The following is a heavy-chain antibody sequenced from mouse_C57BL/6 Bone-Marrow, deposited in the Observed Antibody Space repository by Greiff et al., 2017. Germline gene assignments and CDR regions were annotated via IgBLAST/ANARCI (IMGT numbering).Heavy chain of an antibody. CDR1: GYTFPSYW. Sequence: VQLQQPGAELVRPGTSVKLSCKASGYTFPSYWMHWVKQRPGQGLEWIGVIDPSDSYTNYTQQFKGKATLTVDTSSSTAYMQLSSLTSEDSAVYYCARSDYDGSIPYAMDYWRQGTSVTVSS. CDR3: ARSDYDGSIPYAMDY. CDR2: IDPSDSYT. D-gene: IGHD1-1*01. J-gene: IGHJ4*01. V-gene: IGHV1-59*01.